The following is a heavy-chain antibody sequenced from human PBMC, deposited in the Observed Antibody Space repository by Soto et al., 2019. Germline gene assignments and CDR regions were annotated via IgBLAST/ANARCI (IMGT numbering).Heavy chain of an antibody. CDR3: ARHQRDDASRKIDC. CDR1: GYSFTSNW. J-gene: IGHJ4*02. V-gene: IGHV5-51*01. D-gene: IGHD3-16*01. CDR2: INPADSDI. Sequence: PGESLKISCQGSGYSFTSNWIGWVRQMPGKGLEWMGIINPADSDIKYGPSFQGQVTISADKSIGTAYLQWSSLKASDTAMYYCARHQRDDASRKIDCWGQGTLVTAPQ.